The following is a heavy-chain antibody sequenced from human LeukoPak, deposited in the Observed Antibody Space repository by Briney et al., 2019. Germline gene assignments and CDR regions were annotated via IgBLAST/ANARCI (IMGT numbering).Heavy chain of an antibody. CDR2: ISAYNGNT. CDR1: GYTFTSYG. Sequence: ASVKVSCKASGYTFTSYGISWVRQAPGQGLEWMGWISAYNGNTNYAQKLQGRVTMTTDTSTSTAYMELRSLRSGDTAVYYCARGYKISSSWYLDAFDIWGQGTMVTVSS. V-gene: IGHV1-18*01. D-gene: IGHD6-13*01. CDR3: ARGYKISSSWYLDAFDI. J-gene: IGHJ3*02.